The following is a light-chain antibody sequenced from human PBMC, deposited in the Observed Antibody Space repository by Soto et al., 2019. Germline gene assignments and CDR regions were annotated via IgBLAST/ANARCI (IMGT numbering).Light chain of an antibody. J-gene: IGKJ2*01. V-gene: IGKV3-15*01. CDR2: AAS. Sequence: ETVMTQSPATLSVSPGEGATLSCRASQSVGNNLAWHQQKPGQPPRLLIYAASTRATGIPARFSGSGSGTEFTLTISSLQSEDLAIYYCQQYDRWPYTFGQGTMLDIK. CDR1: QSVGNN. CDR3: QQYDRWPYT.